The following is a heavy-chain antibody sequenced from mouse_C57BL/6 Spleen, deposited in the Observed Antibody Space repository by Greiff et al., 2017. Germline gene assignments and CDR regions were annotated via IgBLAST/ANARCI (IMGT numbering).Heavy chain of an antibody. V-gene: IGHV1-80*01. D-gene: IGHD3-2*02. J-gene: IGHJ4*01. CDR2: IYPGDGGT. CDR1: GYAFSSYW. Sequence: QVQLQQSGAELVKPGASVKISCKASGYAFSSYWMNWVKQRPGRGLEWIGQIYPGDGGTNYNGKFKSKATLTADKSSSTAYMQLSSLTSEDSSVNFCARETQATGDMDDGGKGTSVTVSS. CDR3: ARETQATGDMDD.